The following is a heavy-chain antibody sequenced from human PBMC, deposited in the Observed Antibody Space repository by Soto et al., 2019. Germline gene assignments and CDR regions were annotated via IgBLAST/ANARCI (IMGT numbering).Heavy chain of an antibody. CDR1: GFIFSSHW. CDR3: VRDNNWSFDY. J-gene: IGHJ4*02. CDR2: IGPDGSNI. Sequence: GGSLRLSCAASGFIFSSHWMHWVRQAPGKGLVGVSHIGPDGSNIWEADSVQGRFTISRDNARNRLYPQMNSLRDEDTAIYYCVRDNNWSFDYWGQGIQVTVSS. D-gene: IGHD1-1*01. V-gene: IGHV3-74*01.